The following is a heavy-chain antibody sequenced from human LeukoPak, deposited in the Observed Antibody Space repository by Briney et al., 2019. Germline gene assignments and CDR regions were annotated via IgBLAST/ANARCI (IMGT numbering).Heavy chain of an antibody. CDR3: ATEPSIAVAGTDDY. Sequence: ASVKVSCKSSGYTFADSYMHWVRQAPGQGLEWMGWINPNSGGTKYAQKFQGRVTMTRDTSISTAYMEPSRLRSDDTAVYYCATEPSIAVAGTDDYWGQGTLVTVSS. CDR2: INPNSGGT. CDR1: GYTFADSY. D-gene: IGHD6-19*01. V-gene: IGHV1-2*02. J-gene: IGHJ4*02.